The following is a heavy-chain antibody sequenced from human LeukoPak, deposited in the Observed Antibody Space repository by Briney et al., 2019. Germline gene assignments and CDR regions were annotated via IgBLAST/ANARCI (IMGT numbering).Heavy chain of an antibody. J-gene: IGHJ4*02. CDR2: ISGSGGGT. Sequence: PGGSLRLSCAASGFTFSSYAMSWVRQAPGKGLEWVSAISGSGGGTYYADSVKGRFTISRDNAKNSLYLQMNSLRAEDTALYYCAREFPPYEVRGIIGYWGQGTPVTVSS. D-gene: IGHD3-10*01. CDR1: GFTFSSYA. CDR3: AREFPPYEVRGIIGY. V-gene: IGHV3-23*01.